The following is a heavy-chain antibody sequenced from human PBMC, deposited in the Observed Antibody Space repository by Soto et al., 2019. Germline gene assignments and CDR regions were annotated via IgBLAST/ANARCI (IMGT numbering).Heavy chain of an antibody. J-gene: IGHJ3*02. D-gene: IGHD2-2*01. CDR3: ARVVVPAATYDAFDI. CDR1: GYSFTSYW. CDR2: IYPGDSGT. V-gene: IGHV5-51*01. Sequence: PGESLTISCKGSGYSFTSYWIGWVRQMPGKGLEWMGIIYPGDSGTRYSPSFQGQVTISADKSISTAYLQWSSLKASDTAMYYCARVVVPAATYDAFDIWGQGTMVTVSS.